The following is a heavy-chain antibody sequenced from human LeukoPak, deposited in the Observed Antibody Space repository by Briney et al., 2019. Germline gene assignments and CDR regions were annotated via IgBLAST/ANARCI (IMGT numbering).Heavy chain of an antibody. J-gene: IGHJ3*02. CDR3: ARDHRELLRAFDI. CDR1: AGSTTSNNW. D-gene: IGHD3-10*01. Sequence: SETLSLTWGLAAGSTTSNNWWSWVRQPPGKGLEWIGQIYHSGSTNYYPSRKRRVSISVDYSKNQFSLKLSSVTAADTAVYYCARDHRELLRAFDIWGQGTMVTVS. V-gene: IGHV4-4*02. CDR2: IYHSGST.